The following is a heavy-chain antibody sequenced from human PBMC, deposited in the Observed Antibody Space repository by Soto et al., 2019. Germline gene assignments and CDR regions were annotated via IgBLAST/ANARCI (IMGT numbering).Heavy chain of an antibody. CDR2: IKSKTDVGTT. Sequence: GGSLRLSCAASGFTFSNAWMNWVRQAPGKGLEWVGRIKSKTDVGTTDYAAPVKGRFTISRDDSKNTLYLQMNSLKTEDTAVYYCTTAAAAGQSDYWGQGTLVTVSS. D-gene: IGHD6-13*01. J-gene: IGHJ4*02. CDR3: TTAAAAGQSDY. CDR1: GFTFSNAW. V-gene: IGHV3-15*07.